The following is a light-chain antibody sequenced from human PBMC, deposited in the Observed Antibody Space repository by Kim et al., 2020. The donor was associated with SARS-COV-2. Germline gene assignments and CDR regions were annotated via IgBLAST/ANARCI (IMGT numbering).Light chain of an antibody. J-gene: IGLJ2*01. CDR2: EVS. CDR3: SSYTSSSTLV. Sequence: GQAVTITCTGTSSDVGSYNRVSWYQQPPGTAPKLIIYEVSNRPSGVPDRFSGSKSGNTASLTISGLQAEDEADYYCSSYTSSSTLVFGGGTQLTVL. V-gene: IGLV2-18*02. CDR1: SSDVGSYNR.